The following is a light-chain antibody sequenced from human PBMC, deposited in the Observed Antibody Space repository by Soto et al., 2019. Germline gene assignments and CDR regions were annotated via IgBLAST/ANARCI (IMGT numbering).Light chain of an antibody. CDR1: SSDVGGYNY. Sequence: QSALPQPASVSGSPGRSITISGTGTSSDVGGYNYVSWYQQHPGKAPKLMIYEVSNRPSGVSNRFSGSTSGNTASLTISGLQAVDEADYYCTSYTSISLYVFGTGTKVTAL. CDR3: TSYTSISLYV. J-gene: IGLJ1*01. CDR2: EVS. V-gene: IGLV2-14*01.